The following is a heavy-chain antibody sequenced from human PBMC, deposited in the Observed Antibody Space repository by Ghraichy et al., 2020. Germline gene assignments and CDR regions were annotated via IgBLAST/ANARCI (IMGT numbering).Heavy chain of an antibody. Sequence: SETLSLTCTVSGGSISSSSYYWGWIRQPPGKGLEWIGSIYYSGSTYYNPSLKSRVTISVDTSKNQFSLKLSSVTAADTAVYYCARLSSVRKGPFYYYYYMDVWGKGTTVTVSS. V-gene: IGHV4-39*01. CDR3: ARLSSVRKGPFYYYYYMDV. J-gene: IGHJ6*03. CDR1: GGSISSSSYY. CDR2: IYYSGST.